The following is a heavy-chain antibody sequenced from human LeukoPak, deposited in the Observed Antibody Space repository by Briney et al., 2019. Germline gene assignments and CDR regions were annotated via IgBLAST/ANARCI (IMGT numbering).Heavy chain of an antibody. Sequence: GGSLRLSRAASGFTFSSYEMNWVRQAPGKGLEWVSYISSSGSTIYYADSVKGRFTISRDNAKNSLYLQMNSLRAEDTAVYYCARAPPVTPFDYWGQGTLVTVSS. CDR3: ARAPPVTPFDY. V-gene: IGHV3-48*03. D-gene: IGHD4-17*01. CDR1: GFTFSSYE. J-gene: IGHJ4*02. CDR2: ISSSGSTI.